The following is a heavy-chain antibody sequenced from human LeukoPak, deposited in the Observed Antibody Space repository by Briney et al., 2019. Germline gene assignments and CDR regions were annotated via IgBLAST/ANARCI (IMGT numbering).Heavy chain of an antibody. CDR1: GFTFSSYA. V-gene: IGHV3-30-3*01. D-gene: IGHD3-10*01. CDR3: ARHYFDP. J-gene: IGHJ5*02. CDR2: ISYDGSNK. Sequence: GRSLRLSCAASGFTFSSYAMHWVRQAPGKGLEWVAVISYDGSNKYYADSVKGRFTISRDNSKNTLYLQMNSLRAEDTAVYYCARHYFDPWGQGTLVTVSS.